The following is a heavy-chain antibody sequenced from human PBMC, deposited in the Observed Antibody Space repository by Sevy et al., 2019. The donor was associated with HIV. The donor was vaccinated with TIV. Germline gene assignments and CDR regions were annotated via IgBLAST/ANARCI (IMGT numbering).Heavy chain of an antibody. CDR2: TRNKADSYTT. CDR3: ATHAGFAAAGRVFDY. V-gene: IGHV3-72*01. Sequence: AGSLRLSCAASGFTFSDHYMEWVRQAPGKALEWVGRTRNKADSYTTEYAASVKGRFTISRDDSKNSLYLQMNSLKTADTAVYYCATHAGFAAAGRVFDYWGQGTLVTVSS. J-gene: IGHJ4*02. D-gene: IGHD6-13*01. CDR1: GFTFSDHY.